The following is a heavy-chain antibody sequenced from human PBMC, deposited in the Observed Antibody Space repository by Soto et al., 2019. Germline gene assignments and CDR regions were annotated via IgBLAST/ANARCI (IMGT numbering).Heavy chain of an antibody. D-gene: IGHD6-13*01. CDR2: IIPIFGTA. Sequence: SVKVSCKASVGTFSSYAISCVRQAPGQGLGWMGGIIPIFGTASYGPKFQGRVTITADESTSTAYMELGRLRSEDTAVYYWATGGIAAAGPDYWGQGTLVPVSS. CDR1: VGTFSSYA. V-gene: IGHV1-69*13. CDR3: ATGGIAAAGPDY. J-gene: IGHJ4*02.